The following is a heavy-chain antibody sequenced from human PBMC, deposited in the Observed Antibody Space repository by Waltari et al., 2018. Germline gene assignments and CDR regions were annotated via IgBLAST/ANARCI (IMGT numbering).Heavy chain of an antibody. Sequence: QVQLVQSGTEVKKPGASVQVSCSTSGYSFTSYDINWVRPATGQGLEWMGWVNPYSGNTGDRQNLHDRLVMTPDTCTTTAFIGLRGLISEDPAVYCCARAAAPGKGAHWFDPWGQGTLVIVSS. V-gene: IGHV1-8*01. CDR3: ARAAAPGKGAHWFDP. CDR2: VNPYSGNT. CDR1: GYSFTSYD. J-gene: IGHJ5*02. D-gene: IGHD6-25*01.